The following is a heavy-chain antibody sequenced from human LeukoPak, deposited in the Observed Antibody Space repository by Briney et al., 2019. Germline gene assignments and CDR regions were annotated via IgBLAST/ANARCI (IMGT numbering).Heavy chain of an antibody. CDR2: FSRSGPDK. V-gene: IGHV3-23*01. CDR3: AKGSLGSWYYFDY. D-gene: IGHD6-13*01. CDR1: GLTFGSSA. J-gene: IGHJ4*02. Sequence: GGSLTFYWAAPGLTFGSSARSWVRQAPGKGPEWVSTFSRSGPDKYYEDSVKGRFTIFRDNSKNTLYLQMNSLRAEDTAVYYCAKGSLGSWYYFDYWGQGTLVTVSS.